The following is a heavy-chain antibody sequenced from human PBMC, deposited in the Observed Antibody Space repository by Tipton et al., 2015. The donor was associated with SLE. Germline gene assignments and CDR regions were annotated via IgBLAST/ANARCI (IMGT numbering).Heavy chain of an antibody. Sequence: TLSLTCAVYGGSFSGYYWSWIRQPPGKGLEWIGEINHGGSTNYSPSLKSRVTISVDTSKNQFSLKVSSVTAADTAVYYCARGTFVIQVKRAFDIWGQGTLGTVSS. CDR3: ARGTFVIQVKRAFDI. V-gene: IGHV4-34*01. J-gene: IGHJ3*02. CDR2: INHGGST. CDR1: GGSFSGYY. D-gene: IGHD2-21*01.